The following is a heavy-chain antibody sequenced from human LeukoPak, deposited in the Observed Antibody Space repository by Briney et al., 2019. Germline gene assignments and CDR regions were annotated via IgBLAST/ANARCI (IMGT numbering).Heavy chain of an antibody. CDR3: AIISVLIVVEKDAFDI. CDR1: GFTFSSYS. Sequence: SGGSLRLSCAASGFTFSSYSMIWVRQAPGRGLEWVSSISSSSSYIYYVDSVKGRFTTSRDNVENSLYLQMNSLRAEDTAVYYCAIISVLIVVEKDAFDIWGQGTMVTVSS. CDR2: ISSSSSYI. D-gene: IGHD3-22*01. V-gene: IGHV3-21*01. J-gene: IGHJ3*02.